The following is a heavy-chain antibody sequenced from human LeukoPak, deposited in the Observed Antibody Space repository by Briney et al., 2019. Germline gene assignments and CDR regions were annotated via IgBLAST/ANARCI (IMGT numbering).Heavy chain of an antibody. J-gene: IGHJ4*02. CDR3: AIFGGTTSYYFDY. Sequence: SVKVSCKASGGTFSSYAISWVRQAPGQGLEWMGRIIPILGMANYAQKFQGRVTITADKSTSTAYMELSSLRSEDTAVYYCAIFGGTTSYYFDYWGQGTLVTVSS. V-gene: IGHV1-69*04. CDR1: GGTFSSYA. CDR2: IIPILGMA. D-gene: IGHD1-1*01.